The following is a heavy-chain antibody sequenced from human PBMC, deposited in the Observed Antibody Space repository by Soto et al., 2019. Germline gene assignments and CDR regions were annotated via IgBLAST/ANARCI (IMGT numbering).Heavy chain of an antibody. CDR1: GGTFSSYT. Sequence: SVKVSCKASGGTFSSYTISWVRQAPGQGLEWIGRIIPILGIANYAQKFQGRVTITADKSTSTAYMELSSLRSEDTAVYYCARSQLVPPYYYYYMDVWGKGTTVTVS. CDR3: ARSQLVPPYYYYYMDV. D-gene: IGHD6-13*01. V-gene: IGHV1-69*02. J-gene: IGHJ6*03. CDR2: IIPILGIA.